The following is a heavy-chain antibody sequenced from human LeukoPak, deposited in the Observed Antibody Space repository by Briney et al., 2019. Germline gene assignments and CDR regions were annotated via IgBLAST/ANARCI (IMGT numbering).Heavy chain of an antibody. V-gene: IGHV3-48*03. CDR1: GFTFSSYE. D-gene: IGHD5-24*01. CDR3: ARDNGWLQLTYFDY. CDR2: ISSSGSTI. Sequence: GSLRLSCAASGFTFSSYEMNWVRQAPGKGLEWVSYISSSGSTIYYADSVKGRFTISRDNAKNSLYLQMNSLRAEDTAVYYCARDNGWLQLTYFDYWGQGTLVTVSS. J-gene: IGHJ4*02.